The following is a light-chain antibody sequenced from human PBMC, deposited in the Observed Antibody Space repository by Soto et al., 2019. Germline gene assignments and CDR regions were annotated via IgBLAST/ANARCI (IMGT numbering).Light chain of an antibody. CDR2: AAS. J-gene: IGKJ1*01. CDR1: QGISSY. Sequence: AILMTQSPSSFSASPGDRVTITCRASQGISSYLAWYQQKPGKAPKLLIYAASTLQSGVPSRFSGSGSGTDFTLTISCLQSEDFATYYCQQYYSYPRTFGQRTKVDIK. CDR3: QQYYSYPRT. V-gene: IGKV1-8*01.